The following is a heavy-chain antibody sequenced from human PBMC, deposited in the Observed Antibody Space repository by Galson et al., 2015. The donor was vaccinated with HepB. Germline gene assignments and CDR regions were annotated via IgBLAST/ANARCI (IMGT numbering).Heavy chain of an antibody. Sequence: SLRLSCAASGFTFGDHWMSWVRQAPGKGLEWVANIKQDGSDKSYVDSVKGRFTISRDNGRNSVYLDVNSLRSEDTAVYYCAREVRFVRGGIDYWGQGTLVTVSS. D-gene: IGHD3-10*02. J-gene: IGHJ4*02. V-gene: IGHV3-7*03. CDR1: GFTFGDHW. CDR3: AREVRFVRGGIDY. CDR2: IKQDGSDK.